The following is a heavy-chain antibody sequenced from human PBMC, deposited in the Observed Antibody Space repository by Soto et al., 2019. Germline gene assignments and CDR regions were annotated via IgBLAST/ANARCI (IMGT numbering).Heavy chain of an antibody. V-gene: IGHV3-30*18. D-gene: IGHD3-22*01. CDR2: ISNDGTNQ. Sequence: PGGSLRLSCDASGFTLSGFAMHWVRQAPGQGLEWVAVISNDGTNQYYSESVKGRFTISRDNSKNTLYLQMNNLRAEDTAVYYCAKAYYYDSSGYYDNYYAMDVWGQGTTVTVSS. J-gene: IGHJ6*02. CDR1: GFTLSGFA. CDR3: AKAYYYDSSGYYDNYYAMDV.